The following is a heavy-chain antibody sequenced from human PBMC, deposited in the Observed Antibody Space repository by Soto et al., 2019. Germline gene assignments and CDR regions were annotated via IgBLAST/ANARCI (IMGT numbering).Heavy chain of an antibody. CDR3: AKDRGVPRSWFDH. CDR2: ISGSGGNT. J-gene: IGHJ5*02. CDR1: GFTFTSYA. V-gene: IGHV3-23*01. D-gene: IGHD3-16*01. Sequence: RGALRHSWAASGFTFTSYAMTWVRQAPGKGLEWVSSISGSGGNTYYADSVKGRFTISRDNSKNTLYLQMNSLRAEDTAVYYCAKDRGVPRSWFDHWGQGTLVTVSP.